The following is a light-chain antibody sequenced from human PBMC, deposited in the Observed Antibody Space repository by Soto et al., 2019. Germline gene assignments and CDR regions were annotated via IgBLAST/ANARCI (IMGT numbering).Light chain of an antibody. V-gene: IGKV1-39*01. CDR1: QSIGSY. CDR3: QQTYTTPVT. CDR2: LSS. Sequence: DIQMTQSPSSLSASVGDRVTITCRASQSIGSYLNWSQQKPGKAPKLLIYLSSTLQSGVPSRFSGSGSGTDFTLTISSLQPEDFATYYCQQTYTTPVTFGQGTKVEVK. J-gene: IGKJ1*01.